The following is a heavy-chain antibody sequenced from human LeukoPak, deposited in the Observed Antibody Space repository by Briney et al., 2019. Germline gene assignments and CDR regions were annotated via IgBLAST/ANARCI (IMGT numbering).Heavy chain of an antibody. CDR2: ISSSGSTI. CDR3: ARARYCSSTSCYDGMDV. J-gene: IGHJ6*02. V-gene: IGHV3-48*03. D-gene: IGHD2-2*01. CDR1: GFTFSSYE. Sequence: GGSLRLSCAASGFTFSSYEMNWVRQAPGKGLEWVSYISSSGSTINYADSVKGRFTISRDDAKNSLYLQMNSLRAEDTAVYYCARARYCSSTSCYDGMDVWGQGTTVTVSS.